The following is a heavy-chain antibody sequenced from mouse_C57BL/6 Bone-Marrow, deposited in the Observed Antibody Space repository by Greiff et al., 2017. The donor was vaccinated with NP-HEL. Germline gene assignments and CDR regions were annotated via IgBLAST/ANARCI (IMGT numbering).Heavy chain of an antibody. CDR1: GYTFTDYY. D-gene: IGHD1-1*01. J-gene: IGHJ2*01. CDR3: ARPHLLRSPFDY. CDR2: INPYNGGT. Sequence: EVQLQQSGPVLVKPGASVKMSCKASGYTFTDYYMNWVKQSHGKSLEWIGVINPYNGGTSYNQKFKGKATLTVDKSSSTAYMELNSLTSEDSAVYYCARPHLLRSPFDYWGQGTTLTVSS. V-gene: IGHV1-19*01.